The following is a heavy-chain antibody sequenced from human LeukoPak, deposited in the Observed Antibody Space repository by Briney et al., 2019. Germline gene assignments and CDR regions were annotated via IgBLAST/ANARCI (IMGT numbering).Heavy chain of an antibody. CDR3: ARGLHIGQ. D-gene: IGHD2-15*01. Sequence: GGSLRLSCAASGFTFSAYSMNWVRQAPGKGLEWVSYIDTGGSNMYYADSVKGRFTISRDNAKNTLYLQMNSLRAEDTAVYYCARGLHIGQWGQGTLVTVSS. CDR2: IDTGGSNM. V-gene: IGHV3-48*04. CDR1: GFTFSAYS. J-gene: IGHJ4*02.